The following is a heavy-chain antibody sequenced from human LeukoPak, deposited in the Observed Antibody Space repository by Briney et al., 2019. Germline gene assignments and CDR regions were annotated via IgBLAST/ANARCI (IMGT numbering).Heavy chain of an antibody. CDR1: GFTFSSYD. D-gene: IGHD1-14*01. J-gene: IGHJ5*02. V-gene: IGHV3-23*01. CDR2: ISASGGST. CDR3: ARDLNRNWFDP. Sequence: LPGGSLRLSCVASGFTFSSYDMSWVRQIPGKGLEWVSAISASGGSTYYADSVKGRFTISRDNSKGTLYLQMNSLRAEDTAIFYCARDLNRNWFDPWGQGTLVTVSS.